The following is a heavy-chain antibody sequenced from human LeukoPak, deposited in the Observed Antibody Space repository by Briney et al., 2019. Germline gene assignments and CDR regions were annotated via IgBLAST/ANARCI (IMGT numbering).Heavy chain of an antibody. J-gene: IGHJ4*02. Sequence: PGGSLRLSCEASGFTFSRNYMAWIRQAPGKGLEWVSVISSVGSTYYADSVKGRFIISRDDSKSPLYLQMNTLRAEDTAVYHCARVGHRHGHYCDFWGQRTLASVSS. CDR3: ARVGHRHGHYCDF. CDR2: ISSVGST. CDR1: GFTFSRNY. D-gene: IGHD1-26*01. V-gene: IGHV3-66*01.